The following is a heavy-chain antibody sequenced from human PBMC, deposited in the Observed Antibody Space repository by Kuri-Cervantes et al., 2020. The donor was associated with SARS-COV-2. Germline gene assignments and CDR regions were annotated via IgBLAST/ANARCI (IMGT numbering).Heavy chain of an antibody. V-gene: IGHV3-74*01. J-gene: IGHJ6*02. CDR2: IRPDGTTT. CDR1: GFTFGSHW. CDR3: AKATERPFCMDV. Sequence: GGSLRLSCAASGFTFGSHWMHWVRQVPGKGLFWVSHIRPDGTTTNYADSVKGRFTVSRDNSKNTLYLQMNSLRAEDTAVYYCAKATERPFCMDVWGQGTTVTVSS. D-gene: IGHD5-24*01.